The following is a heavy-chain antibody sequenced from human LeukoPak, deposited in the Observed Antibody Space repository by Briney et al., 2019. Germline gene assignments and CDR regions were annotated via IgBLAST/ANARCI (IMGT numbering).Heavy chain of an antibody. CDR1: GGSVSGYS. V-gene: IGHV4-59*02. CDR3: ASAFRGFGMHV. Sequence: SETLSLTCTVSGGSVSGYSWSWVRQPPGKGLEWIGNIFYSGYTDYNPSLKSRVTISVDTSKGQFSLNLRSVTAADTAVYSCASAFRGFGMHVCGQGTTVIVSS. CDR2: IFYSGYT. J-gene: IGHJ6*02.